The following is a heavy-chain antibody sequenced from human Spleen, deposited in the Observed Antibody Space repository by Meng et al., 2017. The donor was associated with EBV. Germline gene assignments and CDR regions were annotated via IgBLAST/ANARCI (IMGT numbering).Heavy chain of an antibody. CDR3: ARAGSFLGIIDS. J-gene: IGHJ5*01. CDR1: GGSFNDYY. D-gene: IGHD2/OR15-2a*01. Sequence: VQLPQCGAGLLKPSETLSLTCAVYGGSFNDYYWTWIRQPPGKGLEWIGEINHSGITNYNPSLKSRVTISVDTSKNQFSLKLSSVTAADTAVYYCARAGSFLGIIDSWGQGTLVTVSS. V-gene: IGHV4-34*01. CDR2: INHSGIT.